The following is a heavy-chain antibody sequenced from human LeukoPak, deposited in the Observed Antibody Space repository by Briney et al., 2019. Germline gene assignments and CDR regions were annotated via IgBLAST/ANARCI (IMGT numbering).Heavy chain of an antibody. D-gene: IGHD1-26*01. J-gene: IGHJ4*02. CDR1: GFTFSSDW. CDR3: GRALYRGFDY. V-gene: IGHV3-74*01. CDR2: ISSDGSST. Sequence: GGSLRLSCAASGFTFSSDWMHWVRQAPGKGLVWVSRISSDGSSTSYADSVRGRFTISRDNAKNTLYLQMNSLRAEDTAVYYCGRALYRGFDYWGQGTLVTVSP.